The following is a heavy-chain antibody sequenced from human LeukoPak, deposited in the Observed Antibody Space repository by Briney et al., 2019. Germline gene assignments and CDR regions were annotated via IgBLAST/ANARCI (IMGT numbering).Heavy chain of an antibody. Sequence: GGSLRLSCAASGFTFSSYWMSWVRQAPGKGLEWVANIKQDGREKYYVDSVKGRLTIPRDNAKNSLYLQMNSLRAEDTAVYYCARDGWAPLNAFDIWGQGTMVTVSS. V-gene: IGHV3-7*03. CDR1: GFTFSSYW. J-gene: IGHJ3*02. D-gene: IGHD1-26*01. CDR2: IKQDGREK. CDR3: ARDGWAPLNAFDI.